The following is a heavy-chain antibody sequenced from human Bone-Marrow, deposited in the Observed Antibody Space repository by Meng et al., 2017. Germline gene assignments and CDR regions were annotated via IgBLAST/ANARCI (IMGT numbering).Heavy chain of an antibody. D-gene: IGHD6-19*01. CDR2: IIPIFGTA. V-gene: IGHV1-69*13. Sequence: SVKVSCKASVGSFSSYAISWLRQAPGQGLEWMGGIIPIFGTANYAQKFQGRVTITADESTSTAYMELSSLRSEDTAVYYCAGSVACLPSDFDYWGQGTLVTVSS. CDR1: VGSFSSYA. J-gene: IGHJ4*02. CDR3: AGSVACLPSDFDY.